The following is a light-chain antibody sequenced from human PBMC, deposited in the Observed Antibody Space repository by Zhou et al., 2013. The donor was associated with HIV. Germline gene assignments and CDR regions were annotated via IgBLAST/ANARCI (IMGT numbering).Light chain of an antibody. V-gene: IGKV3-20*01. J-gene: IGKJ1*01. CDR1: QSVRSRY. CDR3: QQYGSSPQT. CDR2: GAS. Sequence: EIVLTQSPGTLSLSPGEAATLSCRASQSVRSRYLAWYQQRPGQAPRFLIYGASSRATGIPDRFSGSGSGTDFTLTISRLEPEDFAVYYCQQYGSSPQTFGQGTKVEIK.